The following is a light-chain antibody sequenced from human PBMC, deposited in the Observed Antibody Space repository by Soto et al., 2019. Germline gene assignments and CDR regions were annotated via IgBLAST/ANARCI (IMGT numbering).Light chain of an antibody. CDR2: HTS. CDR3: QHYQNLWA. Sequence: EIVMTQSPATLSVSPGERATLSCRASQSVSSNLAWYQKRPGQAPRLLIYHTSSRATGIPARFSGSGSGTEFTLTISSLQSEDFAVYYCQHYQNLWAFGQGTKVDIK. CDR1: QSVSSN. V-gene: IGKV3-15*01. J-gene: IGKJ1*01.